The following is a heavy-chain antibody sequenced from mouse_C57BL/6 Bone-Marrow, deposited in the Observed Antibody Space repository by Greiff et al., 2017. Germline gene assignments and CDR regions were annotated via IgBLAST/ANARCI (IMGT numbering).Heavy chain of an antibody. J-gene: IGHJ1*03. CDR1: GYTFTSYW. CDR2: IDPSDSYT. D-gene: IGHD1-1*01. V-gene: IGHV1-50*01. CDR3: ARWGYGNPWYFDV. Sequence: VQLQQPGAELVKPGASVKLSCKASGYTFTSYWMQWVKQRPGQGLEWIGEIDPSDSYTNYKQKFKGKATLTVDTSSSTAYMQLSSLTSEDSAVYYCARWGYGNPWYFDVWGTGTTVTVSS.